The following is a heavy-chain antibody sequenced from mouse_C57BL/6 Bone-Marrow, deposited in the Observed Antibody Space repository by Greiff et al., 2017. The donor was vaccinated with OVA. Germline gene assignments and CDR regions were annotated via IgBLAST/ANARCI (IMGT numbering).Heavy chain of an antibody. Sequence: VKLVESGPELVKPGASVKLSCKASGYTFTSYDINWVKQRPGQGLEWIGWIYPRDGSTKYNEKFKGKATLTVDTSSSTAYMELHSLTSEDSAVYFCARRHGSSYDYAMDYWGQGTSVTVSS. V-gene: IGHV1-85*01. CDR3: ARRHGSSYDYAMDY. J-gene: IGHJ4*01. CDR2: IYPRDGST. D-gene: IGHD1-1*01. CDR1: GYTFTSYD.